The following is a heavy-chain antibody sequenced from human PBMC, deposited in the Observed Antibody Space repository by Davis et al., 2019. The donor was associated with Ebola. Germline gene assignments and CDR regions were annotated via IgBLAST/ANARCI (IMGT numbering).Heavy chain of an antibody. CDR1: GYNFTTYW. CDR3: VRLPFTFGLLDS. Sequence: PGGSLRLSCKGSGYNFTTYWIGWVRQMPGKGLEWMGIIYPGDSDTRYSPSFQGQVTISSDKSINTAYLQWSGLKASDTAKYYCVRLPFTFGLLDSWGQGSLVIVSS. D-gene: IGHD3-16*01. J-gene: IGHJ5*01. V-gene: IGHV5-51*01. CDR2: IYPGDSDT.